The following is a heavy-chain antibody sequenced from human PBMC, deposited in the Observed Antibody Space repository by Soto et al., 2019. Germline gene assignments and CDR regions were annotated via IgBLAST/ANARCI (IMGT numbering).Heavy chain of an antibody. J-gene: IGHJ6*02. D-gene: IGHD6-13*01. CDR1: GDSVSSNSAA. Sequence: SQTLSLTCAISGDSVSSNSAAWNWIRQSPSRGLEWLGRTYYRSKWYNDYAVSGKSRITIKPDTSKNQFSLQLNSVTPDDTAVYYCASAGASIAAAGYYYHGMDVWGQGTTVTVSS. CDR2: TYYRSKWYN. V-gene: IGHV6-1*01. CDR3: ASAGASIAAAGYYYHGMDV.